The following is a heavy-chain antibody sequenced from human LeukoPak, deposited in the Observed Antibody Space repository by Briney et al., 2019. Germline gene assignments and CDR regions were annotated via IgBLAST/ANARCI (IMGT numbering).Heavy chain of an antibody. CDR2: ISSSSSYI. J-gene: IGHJ6*02. D-gene: IGHD3-22*01. Sequence: GGSLRLSCAASGFTFSSYSMNWVRQAPGKGLEWVSSISSSSSYIYYADSVKGRFTISRDNAKNSLDLQMNSLRAEDTAVYYCARERYYYDSSGYYSGMDVWGQGTTVTVSS. CDR1: GFTFSSYS. V-gene: IGHV3-21*01. CDR3: ARERYYYDSSGYYSGMDV.